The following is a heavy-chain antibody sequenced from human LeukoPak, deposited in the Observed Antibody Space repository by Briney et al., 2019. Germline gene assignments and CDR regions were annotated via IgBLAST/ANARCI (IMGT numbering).Heavy chain of an antibody. Sequence: PSETLSLTCTVSGASISSGGYYWSWIRQHPGKGLEWLGYICYSGSTYYNPSLKSRVNISLDTSKNQFSLKLSSVTAADTAVYYCARDLSGVISYWGQGTLVTVSS. D-gene: IGHD3-10*01. CDR1: GASISSGGYY. CDR2: ICYSGST. J-gene: IGHJ4*02. V-gene: IGHV4-31*03. CDR3: ARDLSGVISY.